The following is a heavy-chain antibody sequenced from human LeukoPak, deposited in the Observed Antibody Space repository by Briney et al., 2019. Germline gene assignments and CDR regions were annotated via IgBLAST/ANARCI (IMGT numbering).Heavy chain of an antibody. V-gene: IGHV3-15*01. CDR1: GLTFSNAC. CDR3: TTYSSGPWH. CDR2: IKSKTEGETT. Sequence: GGSLRLSCAASGLTFSNACMSWVRQAPGKGLEWVGRIKSKTEGETTDYATPVKGRFTISRDDSKDTLYLQMDSLKTENTAVYYCTTYSSGPWHWGQGTLVTVSS. J-gene: IGHJ4*02. D-gene: IGHD6-19*01.